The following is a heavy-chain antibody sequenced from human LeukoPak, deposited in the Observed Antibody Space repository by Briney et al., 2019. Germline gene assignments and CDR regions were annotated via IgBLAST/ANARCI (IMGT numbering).Heavy chain of an antibody. V-gene: IGHV1-69*13. J-gene: IGHJ3*01. CDR3: ARAPSKRPFGALTWGT. CDR2: IIPIFGTA. D-gene: IGHD1-1*01. CDR1: GGTFSSYA. Sequence: SVKVSCKASGGTFSSYAISWVRQAPGQGLEWMGGIIPIFGTANYAQKFQGRVTITADESTSTAYMELSSLRSEDTAVYYCARAPSKRPFGALTWGTWGQGTMVTVSS.